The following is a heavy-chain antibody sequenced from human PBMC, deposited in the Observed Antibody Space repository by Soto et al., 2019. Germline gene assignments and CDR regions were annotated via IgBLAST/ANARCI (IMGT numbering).Heavy chain of an antibody. CDR1: GGSISSSSYY. D-gene: IGHD6-19*01. CDR2: IYYSGST. V-gene: IGHV4-39*01. CDR3: ARARHSGWYSRTDYYYGMDV. J-gene: IGHJ6*02. Sequence: PSETLSLTCTVSGGSISSSSYYWGWIRQPPGKGLEWIGSIYYSGSTYYNPSLKSRVTISVDTSKNQFSLKLSSVTAADTAVYYCARARHSGWYSRTDYYYGMDVWGQGTTVT.